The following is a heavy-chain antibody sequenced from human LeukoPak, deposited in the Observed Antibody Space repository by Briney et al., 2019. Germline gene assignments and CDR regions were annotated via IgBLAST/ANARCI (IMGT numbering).Heavy chain of an antibody. V-gene: IGHV1-2*02. CDR2: INPNSGGT. D-gene: IGHD3-10*01. J-gene: IGHJ6*02. CDR1: GYTFTGYY. CDR3: ARDIAAHGSYGMDV. Sequence: GASVKVSCKASGYTFTGYYMHWVRQAPGQGLEWMGWINPNSGGTNYAQKFQGRVTMTRDTSISTAYMELSSLRSEDTAVYYCARDIAAHGSYGMDVWGQGTTVTVSS.